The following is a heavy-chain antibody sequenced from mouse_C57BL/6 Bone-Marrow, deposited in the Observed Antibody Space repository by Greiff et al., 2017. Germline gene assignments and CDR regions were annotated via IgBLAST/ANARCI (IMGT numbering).Heavy chain of an antibody. CDR3: ARELDSSGYGFAY. J-gene: IGHJ3*01. V-gene: IGHV1-82*01. Sequence: QVHVKQSGPELVKPGASVKISCKASGYAFSSSWMNWVKQRPGKGLEWIGRIYPGDGDTNYNGKFKGTATLTVDKSSSTAYMELRSLTSEDSAVYYCARELDSSGYGFAYWGQGTLVTVSA. CDR2: IYPGDGDT. CDR1: GYAFSSSW. D-gene: IGHD3-2*02.